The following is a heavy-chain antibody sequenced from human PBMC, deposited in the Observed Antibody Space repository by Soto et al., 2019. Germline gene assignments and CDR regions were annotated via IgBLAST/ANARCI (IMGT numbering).Heavy chain of an antibody. D-gene: IGHD3-3*01. CDR3: ARVGTYYDFWCGYPTEVWFDP. Sequence: QVQLVQSGAEVKKPGSSVKVSCKASGGTFSSYAISWVRQAPGQGLEWMGGIIPIFGTANYAQKFQGRVTITADESTSTAYMEMSSLRSEDTAVYYCARVGTYYDFWCGYPTEVWFDPWGQGTLVTVSS. CDR1: GGTFSSYA. V-gene: IGHV1-69*01. J-gene: IGHJ5*02. CDR2: IIPIFGTA.